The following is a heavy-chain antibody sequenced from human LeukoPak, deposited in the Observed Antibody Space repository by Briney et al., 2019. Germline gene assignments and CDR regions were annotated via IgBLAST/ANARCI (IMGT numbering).Heavy chain of an antibody. V-gene: IGHV4-4*02. CDR1: GGSISSSYW. CDR2: IYHSGST. Sequence: SETLSLTCAVSGGSISSSYWWTWVRQPPGKGLEWIGEIYHSGSTNYNPSLKSRLTISVDKSKNQFSLKLSSVTAADTAVYYCARSYWTGYHHLDFWGQGTLVTVSS. CDR3: ARSYWTGYHHLDF. J-gene: IGHJ4*02. D-gene: IGHD3/OR15-3a*01.